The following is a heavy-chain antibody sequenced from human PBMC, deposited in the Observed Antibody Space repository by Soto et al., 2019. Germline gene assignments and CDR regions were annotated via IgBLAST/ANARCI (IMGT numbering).Heavy chain of an antibody. CDR3: ARESCSGGSCDGLGY. Sequence: GGSLRLSCAASGFTFSSYAMHWVRQAPGMGLEWVAVISYDGSNKYYADSVKGRFTISRDNSKNTLYLQMNSLRAEDTAVFYCARESCSGGSCDGLGYWGQGTLVTVSS. D-gene: IGHD2-15*01. CDR1: GFTFSSYA. V-gene: IGHV3-30-3*01. J-gene: IGHJ4*02. CDR2: ISYDGSNK.